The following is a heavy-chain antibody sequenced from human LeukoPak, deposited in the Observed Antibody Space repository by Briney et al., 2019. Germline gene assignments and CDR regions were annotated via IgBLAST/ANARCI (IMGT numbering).Heavy chain of an antibody. CDR1: GGSISSYY. V-gene: IGHV4-59*12. J-gene: IGHJ4*02. D-gene: IGHD5-18*01. Sequence: PSQTLSLTCTVSGGSISSYYWSWIRQPPGKGLEWIGYIYYSGSTNYNPSLKSRVTISVDTSKNQFSLNLSSVTAADTAVYYCAREASGYSYGYGEFWGQGTLVTVSS. CDR3: AREASGYSYGYGEF. CDR2: IYYSGST.